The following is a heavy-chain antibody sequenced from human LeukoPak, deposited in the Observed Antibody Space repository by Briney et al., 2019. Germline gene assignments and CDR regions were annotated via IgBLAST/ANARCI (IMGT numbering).Heavy chain of an antibody. CDR1: GFTVSSNY. V-gene: IGHV3-66*01. CDR3: AKGEGIAVAGIGWDY. D-gene: IGHD6-19*01. Sequence: GGSLRLSCAASGFTVSSNYMSWVRQAPGKGLEWVSVIYSGGSTYYADSVKGRFTISRDNSKNILYLQMNSLRAEDTAVYYCAKGEGIAVAGIGWDYWGRGTLVTVSS. CDR2: IYSGGST. J-gene: IGHJ4*02.